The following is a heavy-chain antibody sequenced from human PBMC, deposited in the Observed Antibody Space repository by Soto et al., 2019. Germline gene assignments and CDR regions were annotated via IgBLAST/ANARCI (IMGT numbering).Heavy chain of an antibody. CDR1: GFAVSANY. V-gene: IGHV3-66*01. Sequence: EAHLVGSGGGLVQPGGSVRLSCAATGFAVSANYLSWVRQAPGKGLEWVSLIYSGGDTDYADSVRGRFTISRDNSKNTLYLQMYSLKAEDTAVYYCATRMTTAPYWGQGALVNVSS. CDR2: IYSGGDT. D-gene: IGHD4-17*01. J-gene: IGHJ4*02. CDR3: ATRMTTAPY.